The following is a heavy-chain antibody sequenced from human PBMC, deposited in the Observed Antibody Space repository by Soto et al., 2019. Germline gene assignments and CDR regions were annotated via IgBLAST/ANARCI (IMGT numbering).Heavy chain of an antibody. CDR2: INSGGSLI. V-gene: IGHV3-48*03. J-gene: IGHJ4*02. D-gene: IGHD3-10*01. CDR1: GFRFNEYE. Sequence: EVQLVESGGGLVQPGWSLRLSCVGSGFRFNEYEINWVRQAPGKGLEWISYINSGGSLIYYAASVKGRFTISRDNYKDSVYLQMNSLRADDAALYYCAKETSYGQSTTIVGEFWGQGTLVTVSS. CDR3: AKETSYGQSTTIVGEF.